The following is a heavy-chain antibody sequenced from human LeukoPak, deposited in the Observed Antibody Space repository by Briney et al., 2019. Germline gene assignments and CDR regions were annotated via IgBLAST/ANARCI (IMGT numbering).Heavy chain of an antibody. CDR3: AKDDFWSGYWAT. D-gene: IGHD3-3*01. J-gene: IGHJ4*02. Sequence: GGSLRLSCAASGFTFSDYYMSWIRQAPGKGLEWVSAISGSGGSTYYADSVKGRFTISRDNSKNTLYLQMNSLRAEDTAVYYCAKDDFWSGYWATWGQGTLVTVSS. V-gene: IGHV3-23*01. CDR2: ISGSGGST. CDR1: GFTFSDYY.